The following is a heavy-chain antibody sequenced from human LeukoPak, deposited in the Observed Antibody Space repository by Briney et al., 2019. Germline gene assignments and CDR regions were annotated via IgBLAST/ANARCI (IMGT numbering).Heavy chain of an antibody. CDR3: ARTYGDYDGSYWYFDR. CDR2: ISTYNGKT. Sequence: ASVRVSCKASGYTFTGYGITWVRQAPGQGLEWMGWISTYNGKTDYAQKLQGRVTMTTDRSTSTAYMELRSLRSDDTAVYYCARTYGDYDGSYWYFDRWGRGTLVTVSS. CDR1: GYTFTGYG. V-gene: IGHV1-18*01. J-gene: IGHJ2*01. D-gene: IGHD4-17*01.